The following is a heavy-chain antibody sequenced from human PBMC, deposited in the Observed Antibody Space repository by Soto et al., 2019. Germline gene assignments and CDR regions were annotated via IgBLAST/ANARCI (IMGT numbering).Heavy chain of an antibody. CDR3: ARDRGSYNWNDENYYYGMDV. J-gene: IGHJ6*02. Sequence: WGSLRLSCAASGFTFSSYGMHFVRQSPCKWLEWVAVIWYDGSNKYYADSVKGRFNISRDNSKNTLYLQMNRMRAEDTAVYYCARDRGSYNWNDENYYYGMDVWGQGTTVTVSS. CDR1: GFTFSSYG. CDR2: IWYDGSNK. D-gene: IGHD1-1*01. V-gene: IGHV3-33*01.